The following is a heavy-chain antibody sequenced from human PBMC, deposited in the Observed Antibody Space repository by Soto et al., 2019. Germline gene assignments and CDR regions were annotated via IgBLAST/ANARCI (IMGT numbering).Heavy chain of an antibody. V-gene: IGHV1-18*01. CDR2: ISGYNGNT. CDR3: ARGAHGSGYAVY. CDR1: GYTFTTYG. Sequence: ASVKVSCKASGYTFTTYGINWVRQAPGQGLEWMGWISGYNGNTNYPQKFQGRVTMTTDTSRSTAYMELRSLRSEDTAVYYCARGAHGSGYAVYLGQGTLDTVSS. J-gene: IGHJ4*02. D-gene: IGHD3-3*01.